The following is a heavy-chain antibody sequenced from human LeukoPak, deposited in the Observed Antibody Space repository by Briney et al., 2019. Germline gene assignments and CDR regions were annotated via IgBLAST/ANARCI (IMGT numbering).Heavy chain of an antibody. D-gene: IGHD3-10*02. CDR3: AELGITMIGGV. J-gene: IGHJ6*04. CDR2: ISGSGGST. V-gene: IGHV3-23*01. Sequence: GGSLRLSCVVSGFTFSSYAMSWVRQALGKGLEWVSGISGSGGSTYYADSVKGRFTISRDNAKNSLYLQMNSLRAEDTAVYYCAELGITMIGGVWGKGTTVTISS. CDR1: GFTFSSYA.